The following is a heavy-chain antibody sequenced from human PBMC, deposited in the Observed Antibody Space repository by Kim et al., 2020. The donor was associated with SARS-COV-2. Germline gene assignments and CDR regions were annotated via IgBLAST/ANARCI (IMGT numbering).Heavy chain of an antibody. D-gene: IGHD3-10*01. CDR2: INHSGST. Sequence: SETLSLTCAVYGGSFSGYYWSWIRQPPGKGLEWIGEINHSGSTNYNPSLKSRVTISVDTSKNQFSLKLSSVTAADTAVYYCARGVGGYYYGSGNSPFDYWGQGTLVTVSS. CDR1: GGSFSGYY. CDR3: ARGVGGYYYGSGNSPFDY. J-gene: IGHJ4*02. V-gene: IGHV4-34*01.